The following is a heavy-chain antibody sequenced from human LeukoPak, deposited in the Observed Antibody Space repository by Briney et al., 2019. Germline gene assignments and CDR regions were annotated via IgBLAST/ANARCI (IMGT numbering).Heavy chain of an antibody. CDR2: IKQDESEK. D-gene: IGHD2-2*02. J-gene: IGHJ6*02. CDR1: GFSFSTYW. CDR3: ARDASSCYTCNYSYGMDV. V-gene: IGHV3-7*03. Sequence: GGSLGLSCAASGFSFSTYWMSWVRQAPGKGLEWVANIKQDESEKYYVDSVKGRFTISRDNTKNSLYLQMNSLRVEDTAVYYCARDASSCYTCNYSYGMDVWGQGTTVTVSS.